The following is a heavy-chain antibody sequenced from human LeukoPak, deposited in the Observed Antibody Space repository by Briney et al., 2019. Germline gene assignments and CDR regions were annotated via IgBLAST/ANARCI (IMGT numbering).Heavy chain of an antibody. J-gene: IGHJ4*02. V-gene: IGHV3-11*04. CDR2: ISSSCSTI. D-gene: IGHD1-7*01. Sequence: GGSLTLSCAASGFTFSDYYMSWIRQAPGQGLERVSYISSSCSTIYYADSVKGRFTISRDNAKNTLYLQMNSLRAEDTVVYYCARDYWNYDSDLFDFWGQGTLVTVSS. CDR1: GFTFSDYY. CDR3: ARDYWNYDSDLFDF.